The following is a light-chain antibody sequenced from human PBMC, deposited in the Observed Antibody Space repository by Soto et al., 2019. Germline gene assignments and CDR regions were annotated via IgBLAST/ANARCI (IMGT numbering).Light chain of an antibody. CDR2: EVT. J-gene: IGLJ3*02. CDR3: CSYADSSTWV. CDR1: SSDVGSYNL. V-gene: IGLV2-23*02. Sequence: QSALTQPASVSGSPGQSITISCTGTSSDVGSYNLVSWYQQHPGKAPKFVIYEVTKRPSGVSNRFSGSKSGNTASLTISGLQAEDEADYYCCSYADSSTWVFGGGTKLTVL.